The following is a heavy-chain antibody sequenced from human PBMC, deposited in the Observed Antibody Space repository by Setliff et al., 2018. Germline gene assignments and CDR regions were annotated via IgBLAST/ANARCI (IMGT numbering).Heavy chain of an antibody. Sequence: SVKVSCKASGDTFSSYAINWVRQAPGQGLEWMGGIIPIFGTANYALKFKGRLTITTDTSTSTVYMELSSLRTEDTAVYYCARGYYDSYARYYVVGDYWGQGTPVTVSS. D-gene: IGHD3-22*01. V-gene: IGHV1-69*05. CDR1: GDTFSSYA. CDR2: IIPIFGTA. CDR3: ARGYYDSYARYYVVGDY. J-gene: IGHJ4*02.